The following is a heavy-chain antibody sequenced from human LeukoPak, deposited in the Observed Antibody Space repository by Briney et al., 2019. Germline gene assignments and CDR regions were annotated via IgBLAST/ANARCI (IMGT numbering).Heavy chain of an antibody. J-gene: IGHJ3*02. CDR3: AREDDYGGKKNAFDI. Sequence: SETLSLTCAGYGWSFSGYYWSGIRQPPGKGLEWIGEINHSVSTNYNPSLKSRVTISVDTSKNQFSLKLSSVTAADTAVYYCAREDDYGGKKNAFDIWGQGTMVTVSS. D-gene: IGHD4-23*01. V-gene: IGHV4-34*01. CDR1: GWSFSGYY. CDR2: INHSVST.